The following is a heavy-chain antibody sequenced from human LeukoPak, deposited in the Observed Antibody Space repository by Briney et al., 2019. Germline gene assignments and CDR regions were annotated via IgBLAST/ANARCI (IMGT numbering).Heavy chain of an antibody. Sequence: GGSLRLSCAASGFTFSSYAMSWVRQAPGKGLEWVSAISGSGCSTYYADSVKGRFTISRDNSKNTLYLQMHSLRAEDTAVYYCAKSHCGGVCYAVAYSGMDVWGQGTTVTVS. D-gene: IGHD2-21*02. J-gene: IGHJ6*02. CDR3: AKSHCGGVCYAVAYSGMDV. CDR2: ISGSGCST. V-gene: IGHV3-23*01. CDR1: GFTFSSYA.